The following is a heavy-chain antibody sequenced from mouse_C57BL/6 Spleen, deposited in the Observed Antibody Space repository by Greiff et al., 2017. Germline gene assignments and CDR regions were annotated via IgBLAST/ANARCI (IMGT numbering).Heavy chain of an antibody. CDR1: GYAFTNYL. Sequence: VKLMESGAELVRPGTSVKVSCKASGYAFTNYLIEWVKQRPGQGLEWIGVINPGSGGTNYNEKFKGKATLTADKSSSTAYMQLSSLTSEDSAVYFCARGPTVVATDYFDYWGQGTTLTVSS. D-gene: IGHD1-1*01. CDR3: ARGPTVVATDYFDY. J-gene: IGHJ2*01. V-gene: IGHV1-54*01. CDR2: INPGSGGT.